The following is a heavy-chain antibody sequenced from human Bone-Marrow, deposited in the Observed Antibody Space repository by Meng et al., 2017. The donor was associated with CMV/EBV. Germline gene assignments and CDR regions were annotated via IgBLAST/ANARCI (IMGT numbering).Heavy chain of an antibody. V-gene: IGHV4-39*07. CDR1: GGSISSSSYY. D-gene: IGHD7-27*01. CDR2: IYYSGST. CDR3: ARDPGVGLDY. Sequence: SETLSLTCTVSGGSISSSSYYWGWIRQPPGKGLEWIGSIYYSGSTYYNPSLKSRVTISVDTSKNQFSLKLSSVTAADTAVYYCARDPGVGLDYWGQGMLVTVYS. J-gene: IGHJ4*02.